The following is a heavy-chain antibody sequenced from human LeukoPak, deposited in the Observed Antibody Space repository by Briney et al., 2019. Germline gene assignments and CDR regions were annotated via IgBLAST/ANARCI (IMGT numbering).Heavy chain of an antibody. CDR3: ARKHRWNGLYFDY. J-gene: IGHJ4*02. Sequence: SDTLSLTCAVSDYSISSGDWWGWVRQPPGKGLEWIGYIHYSGTAYYNPSLLSRVTMSVDTSKNQFSLELSSVTAVDTAVYYCARKHRWNGLYFDYWGQGILVTVSS. CDR1: DYSISSGDW. CDR2: IHYSGTA. V-gene: IGHV4-28*01. D-gene: IGHD1-1*01.